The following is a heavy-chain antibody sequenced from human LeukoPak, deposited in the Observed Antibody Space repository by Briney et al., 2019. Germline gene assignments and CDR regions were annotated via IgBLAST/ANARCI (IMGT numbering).Heavy chain of an antibody. V-gene: IGHV4-59*01. Sequence: SETLSLTCTVSGGSISGYYWNWIREPPGKGLEWIGYIYYSGSTNYNPSLKSRVTISADTSKNQLSLKLSSVTAADTAIYYCARDRGGSYYDSSGSVTNIWGQGTMVTVSS. J-gene: IGHJ3*02. CDR3: ARDRGGSYYDSSGSVTNI. D-gene: IGHD3-22*01. CDR1: GGSISGYY. CDR2: IYYSGST.